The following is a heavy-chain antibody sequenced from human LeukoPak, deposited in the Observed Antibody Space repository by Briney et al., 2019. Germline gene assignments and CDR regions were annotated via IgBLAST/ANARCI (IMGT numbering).Heavy chain of an antibody. CDR2: IYPSDSDT. J-gene: IGHJ4*02. CDR3: ARQSVGAPTGHYFDS. Sequence: GESLKISCKCSGYSFTSNWISWVRQMPGKGLEWMGIIYPSDSDTRYSPSFEGQVTISADKSISTAYLQWSSLKASDTAMYYCARQSVGAPTGHYFDSWGQGTLVTVSS. CDR1: GYSFTSNW. D-gene: IGHD1-26*01. V-gene: IGHV5-51*01.